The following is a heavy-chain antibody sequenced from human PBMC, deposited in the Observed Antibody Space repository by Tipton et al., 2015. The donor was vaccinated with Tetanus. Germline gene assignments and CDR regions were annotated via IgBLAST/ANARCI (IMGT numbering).Heavy chain of an antibody. CDR2: ISYAGVDK. V-gene: IGHV3-30*18. Sequence: RSLRLSCAASGFSFRDFGMHWVRQAPGKGLEWVATISYAGVDKNVADSMKGRFTLSRDDSENTLFLEMGSLRAEDTAVYYCVKDRDDEGTLDLWGQGSLVTVSS. CDR1: GFSFRDFG. D-gene: IGHD1-1*01. CDR3: VKDRDDEGTLDL. J-gene: IGHJ5*02.